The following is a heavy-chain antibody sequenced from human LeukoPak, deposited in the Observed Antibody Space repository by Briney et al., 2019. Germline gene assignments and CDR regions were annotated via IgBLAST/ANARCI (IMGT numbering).Heavy chain of an antibody. D-gene: IGHD6-13*01. J-gene: IGHJ4*02. CDR2: ISAYNGNT. CDR3: ARDRPSSWTIPPDY. V-gene: IGHV1-18*01. Sequence: GASVKVSCKASGYTFTSYGIGWVRQAPGQGLEWMRWISAYNGNTNYAQKLQGRVTMTTDTSTSTAYMELRSLRSDDTAVYYCARDRPSSWTIPPDYWGQGTLVTVSS. CDR1: GYTFTSYG.